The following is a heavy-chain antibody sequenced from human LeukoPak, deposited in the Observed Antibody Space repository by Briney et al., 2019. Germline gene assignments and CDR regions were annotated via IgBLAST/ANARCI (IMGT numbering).Heavy chain of an antibody. V-gene: IGHV4-31*02. CDR3: ARTDGFGEPVDY. D-gene: IGHD3-10*01. J-gene: IGHJ4*02. Sequence: SEILSLTWTVSCGSISCGGYYLSWIREHPGKGLEWIGYIYYSGSTYYNPSLKSRVTISVDTPKNQFSLKLSSVTAADTAVYYCARTDGFGEPVDYWGQGTLVTVSS. CDR1: CGSISCGGYY. CDR2: IYYSGST.